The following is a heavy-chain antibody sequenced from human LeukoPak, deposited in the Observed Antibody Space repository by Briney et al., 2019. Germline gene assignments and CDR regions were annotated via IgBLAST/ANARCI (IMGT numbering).Heavy chain of an antibody. CDR2: LSWNSDSI. CDR3: AKDQVPRGYYYYGMDV. J-gene: IGHJ6*02. V-gene: IGHV3-9*01. CDR1: GFTFGDYA. Sequence: PGRSLRLSCAASGFTFGDYAMHWVRHAPGKGLEWVSGLSWNSDSIGYADSVKGRFTISRDNAKNSLYLQMNSLRVEDTALYYCAKDQVPRGYYYYGMDVWGQGTTVTVSS. D-gene: IGHD2-2*01.